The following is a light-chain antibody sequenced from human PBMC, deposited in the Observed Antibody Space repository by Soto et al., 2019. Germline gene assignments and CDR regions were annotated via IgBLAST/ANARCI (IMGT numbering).Light chain of an antibody. V-gene: IGKV3-20*01. J-gene: IGKJ1*01. CDR1: QSVDSSY. CDR3: QQYGTSPQWT. CDR2: GAS. Sequence: IVLTQSPGTLSLSPGEGATLSCRASQSVDSSYLAWYQQKPGQAPRLLIYGASSRATGIPDRFSGSGSETDFTLTISRLEPEDFAVYYCQQYGTSPQWTFGQGTKVDI.